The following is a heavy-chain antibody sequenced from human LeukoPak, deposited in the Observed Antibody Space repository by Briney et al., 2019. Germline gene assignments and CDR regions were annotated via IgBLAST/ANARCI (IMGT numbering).Heavy chain of an antibody. V-gene: IGHV1-69*04. CDR3: ARGKRARRGQTYYYYYGMDV. CDR2: IIPILGIA. Sequence: ASVKVSCKASGGAFSSYAISWVRQAPGQGLEWMGRIIPILGIANYAQKFQGRVTITADKSTSTAYMELSSLRSEDTAVYYCARGKRARRGQTYYYYYGMDVWGQGTTVTVSS. D-gene: IGHD6-25*01. CDR1: GGAFSSYA. J-gene: IGHJ6*02.